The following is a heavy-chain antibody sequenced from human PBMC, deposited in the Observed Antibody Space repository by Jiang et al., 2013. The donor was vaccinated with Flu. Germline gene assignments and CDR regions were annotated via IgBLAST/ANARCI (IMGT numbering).Heavy chain of an antibody. J-gene: IGHJ6*03. Sequence: LEWLGRTYYRSKWYNDYAVSVKSRITINPDTSKNQFSLQLNSVTPEDTAVYYCARWAHCGGDCYPYYYMDVWGKGTTVTVSS. CDR2: TYYRSKWYN. CDR3: ARWAHCGGDCYPYYYMDV. D-gene: IGHD2-21*01. V-gene: IGHV6-1*01.